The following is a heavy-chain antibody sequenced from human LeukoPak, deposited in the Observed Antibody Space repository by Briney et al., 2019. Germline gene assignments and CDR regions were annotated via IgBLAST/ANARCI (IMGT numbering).Heavy chain of an antibody. D-gene: IGHD4-11*01. Sequence: GRSLRLSCTAFEFTFSDYAMTWVRQAPGKGLEWLGFIRSKAFGGTTEYAASVKGRFTISRDDSKSIAYLQMISLKTDDTAVYYYNRGPYNNYVNLDYWGQGTLVTVSS. CDR1: EFTFSDYA. CDR2: IRSKAFGGTT. CDR3: NRGPYNNYVNLDY. V-gene: IGHV3-49*04. J-gene: IGHJ4*02.